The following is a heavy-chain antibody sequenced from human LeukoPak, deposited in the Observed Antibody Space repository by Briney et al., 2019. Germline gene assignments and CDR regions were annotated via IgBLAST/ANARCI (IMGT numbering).Heavy chain of an antibody. CDR3: ARSRAEKVPVWGSYRHHDAFDI. Sequence: GESLNISCKGSGYSFPNYWIGWVRKMHGKGLEWMGIIYPGDSDTTYKPSFQGQVTISADKSISTAYLQWGSLKASDTAMYYCARSRAEKVPVWGSYRHHDAFDIWGQGTRVTVSP. CDR1: GYSFPNYW. D-gene: IGHD3-16*02. J-gene: IGHJ3*02. V-gene: IGHV5-51*01. CDR2: IYPGDSDT.